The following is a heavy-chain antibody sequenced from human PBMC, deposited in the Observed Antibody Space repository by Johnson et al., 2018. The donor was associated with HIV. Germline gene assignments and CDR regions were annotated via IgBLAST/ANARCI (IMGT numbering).Heavy chain of an antibody. D-gene: IGHD6-19*01. CDR3: ARDHGWSRGWLFDAFDI. J-gene: IGHJ3*02. V-gene: IGHV3-11*04. Sequence: QVQLVESGGGLVKPGGSLRLSCAASGFIFSDYYMSWIRQAPGKGLERVSYISSSGSTIYYEDSVKGRFNSSRDTAQNYLYLQMNRLSPEDTAVYYCARDHGWSRGWLFDAFDIWGQGTMVTVSS. CDR1: GFIFSDYY. CDR2: ISSSGSTI.